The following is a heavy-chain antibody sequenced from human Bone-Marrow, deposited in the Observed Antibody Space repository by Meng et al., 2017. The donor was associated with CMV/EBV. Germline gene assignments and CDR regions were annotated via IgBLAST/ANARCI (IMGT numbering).Heavy chain of an antibody. CDR2: IRYEGSNR. D-gene: IGHD2-8*02. CDR1: GFTFRSYG. J-gene: IGHJ4*02. V-gene: IGHV3-30*02. Sequence: GESLKISCAVSGFTFRSYGMHWFRQTPGKGLEWVAFIRYEGSNRNYGDSVKGRFTISRDNSKNTLYLQMNSLRDEDTGIYYCAKYRFGLSTGEEPEWGQGTQVTVSS. CDR3: AKYRFGLSTGEEPE.